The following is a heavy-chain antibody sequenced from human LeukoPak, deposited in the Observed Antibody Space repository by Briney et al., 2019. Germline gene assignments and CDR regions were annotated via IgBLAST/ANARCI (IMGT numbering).Heavy chain of an antibody. V-gene: IGHV4-30-4*08. Sequence: SQTLSLTCTVSGGSISSGDYYWSWIRQPPGKGLEWIGYIYYSGSTNYNPSLKSRVTISVDTSKNQFSLKLSSVTAADTAVYYCARAANYYDSSGYSESWGQGTLVTVSS. CDR1: GGSISSGDYY. D-gene: IGHD3-22*01. CDR2: IYYSGST. CDR3: ARAANYYDSSGYSES. J-gene: IGHJ4*02.